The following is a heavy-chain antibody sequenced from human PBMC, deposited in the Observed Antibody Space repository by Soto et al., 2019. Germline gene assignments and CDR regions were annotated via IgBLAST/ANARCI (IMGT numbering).Heavy chain of an antibody. V-gene: IGHV1-18*01. CDR1: GYDFTSYG. CDR3: ARGRMVASIHDAFEI. D-gene: IGHD2-15*01. J-gene: IGHJ3*02. Sequence: QGQLLQSGDEVKKPGASVRVSCRASGYDFTSYGISWVRQAPGQGLEWVSWISASNGKRDTAQKFQGRVTMTLDTSTDTAHMALGDLTSADTAVYYCARGRMVASIHDAFEIWGQGTMVAVAS. CDR2: ISASNGKR.